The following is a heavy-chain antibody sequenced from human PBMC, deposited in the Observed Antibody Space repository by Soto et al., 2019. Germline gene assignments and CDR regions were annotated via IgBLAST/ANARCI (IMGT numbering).Heavy chain of an antibody. CDR2: ISSSSSYI. Sequence: SLRLSCAASGFTFSSYSMNWVRQAPGKGLEWVSSISSSSSYIYYADSVKGRFTISRDNAKNSLYLQMNSLRAEDTAVYYCARTTASGYDLNWFDPWGQGTLVTVSS. J-gene: IGHJ5*02. CDR1: GFTFSSYS. V-gene: IGHV3-21*01. D-gene: IGHD5-12*01. CDR3: ARTTASGYDLNWFDP.